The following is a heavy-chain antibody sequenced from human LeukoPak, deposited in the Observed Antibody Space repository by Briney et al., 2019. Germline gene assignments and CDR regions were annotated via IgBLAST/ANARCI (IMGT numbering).Heavy chain of an antibody. CDR2: IYYSGST. D-gene: IGHD3-10*01. V-gene: IGHV4-59*01. Sequence: SETLSLTCTVSGGSLSSYYWSWIRQPPGKGLEWIGYIYYSGSTNYKPSLKSRVTISVDTSRNQFSLKLRSVNAADTAVYYCARGGYYGSGNYFGSGPWGQGTLVTVSS. CDR1: GGSLSSYY. J-gene: IGHJ5*02. CDR3: ARGGYYGSGNYFGSGP.